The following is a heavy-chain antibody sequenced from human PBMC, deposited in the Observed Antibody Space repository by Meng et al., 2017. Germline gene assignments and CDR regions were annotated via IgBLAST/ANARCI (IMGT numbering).Heavy chain of an antibody. CDR1: GYTFTSYD. CDR2: MNPNSGNT. Sequence: ASVKVSCKASGYTFTSYDINWVRQATGQGLEWIGWMNPNSGNTGYAQKFQGRVTITRNTSISTAYMELSSLRSEDTAVYYCARVYRYDSSGYYREYFDYWGQGTLVTVSS. V-gene: IGHV1-8*03. J-gene: IGHJ4*02. CDR3: ARVYRYDSSGYYREYFDY. D-gene: IGHD3-22*01.